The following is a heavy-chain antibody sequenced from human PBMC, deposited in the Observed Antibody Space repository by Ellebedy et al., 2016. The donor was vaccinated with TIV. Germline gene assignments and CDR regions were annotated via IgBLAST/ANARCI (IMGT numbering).Heavy chain of an antibody. CDR2: TYYRSKWYN. Sequence: SQTLSLTCXISGDSVSSNSAAWNWIRQSPSRGLEWLGRTYYRSKWYNDYAVSVKSRITINPDTSKNQFSLQLNSVTPEDTAVYYCAREEGFSYSLTIYYYGMDVWGQGTTVTVSS. CDR1: GDSVSSNSAA. D-gene: IGHD4-11*01. V-gene: IGHV6-1*01. CDR3: AREEGFSYSLTIYYYGMDV. J-gene: IGHJ6*02.